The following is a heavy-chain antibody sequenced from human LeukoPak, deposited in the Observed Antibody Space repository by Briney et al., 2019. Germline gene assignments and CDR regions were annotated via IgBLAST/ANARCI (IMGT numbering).Heavy chain of an antibody. CDR1: GYTFTDYY. CDR3: ATAPTIFGVVYSQFDY. CDR2: VDPEDGET. Sequence: ASVKVSCKVSGYTFTDYYMHWVQQAPGKGLEWMGLVDPEDGETIYAEKFQGRVTITADTSTDTAYMELSSLRSDDTAVYYCATAPTIFGVVYSQFDYWGQGTMVTVSS. V-gene: IGHV1-69-2*01. J-gene: IGHJ4*02. D-gene: IGHD3-3*01.